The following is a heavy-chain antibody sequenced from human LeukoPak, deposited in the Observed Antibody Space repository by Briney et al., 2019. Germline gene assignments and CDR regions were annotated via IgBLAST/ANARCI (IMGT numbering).Heavy chain of an antibody. CDR2: IYPGDSDT. D-gene: IGHD2-15*01. Sequence: GESLKISCKGSGYSFTSYWIGWVRQMPGKGPEWMGIIYPGDSDTRYSPSFQGQVTISADKSISTAYLQWSSLKASDTAIYYCARSGQRAYGRFWFDPWGQGTLVTVSS. CDR1: GYSFTSYW. J-gene: IGHJ5*02. CDR3: ARSGQRAYGRFWFDP. V-gene: IGHV5-51*01.